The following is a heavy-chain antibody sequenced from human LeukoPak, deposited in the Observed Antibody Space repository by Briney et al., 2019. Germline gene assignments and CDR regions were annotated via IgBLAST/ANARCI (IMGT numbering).Heavy chain of an antibody. CDR2: IYYSGST. CDR1: GDSISSGDYY. CDR3: ARVFSSGGANWFDP. V-gene: IGHV4-30-4*01. Sequence: PSETLSLTCTVSGDSISSGDYYWSWIRQPPGMGLEWIGYIYYSGSTYYNPSLKSRVTISVDTSKNQFSLKLSSVTAADTAVYYCARVFSSGGANWFDPWGQGTLVTVSS. J-gene: IGHJ5*02. D-gene: IGHD6-19*01.